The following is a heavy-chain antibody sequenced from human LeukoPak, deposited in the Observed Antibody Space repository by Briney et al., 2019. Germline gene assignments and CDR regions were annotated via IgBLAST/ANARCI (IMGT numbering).Heavy chain of an antibody. CDR2: ISGYNGNT. CDR3: ARDYCSGGTCYSFSFHYFDS. Sequence: ASVKVSCKASGDTFTSYGISWVRQAPGQGLGWMGWISGYNGNTKYAQRLQDRVTMTTDTSTSTAYMELRGLRSDDTAVYYCARDYCSGGTCYSFSFHYFDSWGQGTLVTVSS. J-gene: IGHJ4*02. D-gene: IGHD2-15*01. CDR1: GDTFTSYG. V-gene: IGHV1-18*04.